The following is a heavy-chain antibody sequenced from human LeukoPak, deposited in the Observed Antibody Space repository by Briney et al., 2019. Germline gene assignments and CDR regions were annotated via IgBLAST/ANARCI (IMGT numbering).Heavy chain of an antibody. Sequence: ASVKVSCKASGYTFTSYGISWVRQAPGQGLEWMGWISAYNGNTNYAQKLQGRVTMTTDTSTSTAYMELRSLRSDDTAVYYCARGHYDYVWGSYRSGFGYMDVWGKGTTVTVSS. CDR3: ARGHYDYVWGSYRSGFGYMDV. CDR2: ISAYNGNT. V-gene: IGHV1-18*01. J-gene: IGHJ6*03. CDR1: GYTFTSYG. D-gene: IGHD3-16*02.